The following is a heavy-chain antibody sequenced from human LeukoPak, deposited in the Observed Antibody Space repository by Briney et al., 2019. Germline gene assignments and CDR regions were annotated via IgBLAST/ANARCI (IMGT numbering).Heavy chain of an antibody. Sequence: NGNTNYAQKLQGRVTMTTDTSTSTAYMELRSLRSDDTAVYYCARDNGIVVVPAAMIPDYWGQGTLVTVSS. CDR3: ARDNGIVVVPAAMIPDY. D-gene: IGHD2-2*01. J-gene: IGHJ4*02. CDR2: NGNT. V-gene: IGHV1-18*01.